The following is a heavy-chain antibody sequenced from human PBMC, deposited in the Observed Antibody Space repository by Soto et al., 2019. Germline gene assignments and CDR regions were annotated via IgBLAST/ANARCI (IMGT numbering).Heavy chain of an antibody. CDR1: GFTFTNSA. CDR3: AAEVYSGGDRCHFDS. J-gene: IGHJ4*02. D-gene: IGHD2-21*02. CDR2: IGIANGNT. Sequence: QVHVVQSGPEVKKPGTSVLVSCKTSGFTFTNSAVQWMRQARGQRLEWIGWIGIANGNTNYAQDLQGRLTITRDISPNTGYMELTSLTSEDTAVYYCAAEVYSGGDRCHFDSWGQGTLVTVSS. V-gene: IGHV1-58*01.